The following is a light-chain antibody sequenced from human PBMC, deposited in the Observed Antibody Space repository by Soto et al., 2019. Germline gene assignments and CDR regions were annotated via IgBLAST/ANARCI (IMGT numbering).Light chain of an antibody. CDR1: QSVGSL. J-gene: IGKJ1*01. V-gene: IGKV3-15*01. Sequence: EIVFTQSPSTLSLSPLERSTLSCSASQSVGSLLAWYQQKPGQAPRLLIYRASSRATGISGSFSGSGSGTEFTLTITSLQSEDFAVYYCQQYVTSSPRTFGQGTKVDIK. CDR2: RAS. CDR3: QQYVTSSPRT.